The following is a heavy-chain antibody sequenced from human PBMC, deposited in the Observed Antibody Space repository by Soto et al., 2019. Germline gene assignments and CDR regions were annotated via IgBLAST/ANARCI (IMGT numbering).Heavy chain of an antibody. Sequence: PSETLSLTCTVSGGSISSYYWSWIRQHPGKGLEWIGYIYYSGSTYYNPSLKSRVTISVDTSKNQFSLKLSSVTAADTAVYYCARDHKEMIYDFWSGYRPYYYGMDVWGQGTTVTVSS. CDR1: GGSISSYY. CDR3: ARDHKEMIYDFWSGYRPYYYGMDV. D-gene: IGHD3-3*01. CDR2: IYYSGST. J-gene: IGHJ6*02. V-gene: IGHV4-59*06.